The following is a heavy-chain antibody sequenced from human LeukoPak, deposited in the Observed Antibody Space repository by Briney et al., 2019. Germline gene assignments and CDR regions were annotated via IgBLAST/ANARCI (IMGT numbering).Heavy chain of an antibody. V-gene: IGHV3-11*01. CDR1: GFTFSDYY. J-gene: IGHJ4*02. Sequence: GGSLRLSCAASGFTFSDYYMSWIRQAPGKGLEWVSYISSSGSTIYYADSVKGRFTISRDNAKNSLYLQMNSLRAENTAVYYCATPVGHGGNLGAFDYWGQGTLVTVSS. CDR2: ISSSGSTI. D-gene: IGHD4-23*01. CDR3: ATPVGHGGNLGAFDY.